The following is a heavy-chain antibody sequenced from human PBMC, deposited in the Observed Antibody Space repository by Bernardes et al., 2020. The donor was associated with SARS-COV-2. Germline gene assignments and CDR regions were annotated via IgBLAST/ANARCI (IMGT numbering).Heavy chain of an antibody. CDR1: GFSLSTSGMC. D-gene: IGHD3-10*01. CDR2: IDWDDDK. V-gene: IGHV2-70*01. CDR3: ARNAIGGYYYGMDV. J-gene: IGHJ6*02. Sequence: SSPTLVKPTQTLTLTCTFSGFSLSTSGMCVSWIRQPPGKALEWLALIDWDDDKYYSTSLKTRLTISKDTSKNQVVLTMTNMDPVDTATYYCARNAIGGYYYGMDVWGQGTTVTVSS.